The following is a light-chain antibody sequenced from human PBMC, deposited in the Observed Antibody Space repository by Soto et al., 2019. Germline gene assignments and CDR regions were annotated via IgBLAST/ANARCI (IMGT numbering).Light chain of an antibody. V-gene: IGKV3-15*01. CDR1: QSVSSN. J-gene: IGKJ5*01. Sequence: EIVMTQSPATLSVSPGERATLSCRASQSVSSNLAWYQQKPGQAPRLLIYGASTRATGIPARFSGSGRGSGTDFTLTISSLQPEDFAVYYCLQDYNLPITFGQGTRLEIK. CDR2: GAS. CDR3: LQDYNLPIT.